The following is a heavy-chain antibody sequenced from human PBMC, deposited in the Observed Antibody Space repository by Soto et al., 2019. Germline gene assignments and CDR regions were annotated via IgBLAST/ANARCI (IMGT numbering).Heavy chain of an antibody. CDR1: GGSISSGGYY. Sequence: SETLSLTXTVSGGSISSGGYYWSWIRQHPGKGLEWIGYIYYSGSTYYNPSLKSRVTISVDTSKNQFSLKLSSVTAAETAVYYCASLVTTYYFDYWGQGTLVTVS. CDR3: ASLVTTYYFDY. CDR2: IYYSGST. J-gene: IGHJ4*02. V-gene: IGHV4-31*02. D-gene: IGHD4-4*01.